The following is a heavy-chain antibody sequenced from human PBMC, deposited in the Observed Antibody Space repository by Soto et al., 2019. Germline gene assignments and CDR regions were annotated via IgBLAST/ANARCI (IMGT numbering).Heavy chain of an antibody. CDR2: INPNSGGT. CDR3: AREGILTCYPNRAYHYYGMAV. V-gene: IGHV1-2*04. Sequence: ASVKVSCKASGYTFTGYYMHWVRQAPGQGLEWMGWINPNSGGTNYAQKFQGWVTMTRDTSISTAYMELSRLRSDDTAVYYCAREGILTCYPNRAYHYYGMAVWGQGTTVTVSS. CDR1: GYTFTGYY. D-gene: IGHD3-9*01. J-gene: IGHJ6*02.